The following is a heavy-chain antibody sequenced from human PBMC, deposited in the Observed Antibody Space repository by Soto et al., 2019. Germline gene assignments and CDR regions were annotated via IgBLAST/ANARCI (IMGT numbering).Heavy chain of an antibody. D-gene: IGHD3-3*01. CDR3: EIRIPVFGVDAMGGLDV. V-gene: IGHV1-69*14. J-gene: IGHJ6*01. CDR2: IIPIFPTA. CDR1: GGTFSSYS. Sequence: QVQLVQSGAELKKPGSSVRVSCQASGGTFSSYSVNWVRQAPGQGLEWMGGIIPIFPTADHAQRFQGRVTITPEKITKKADMELLIHRSDDTAVYSYEIRIPVFGVDAMGGLDVWGQGTTVTVSS.